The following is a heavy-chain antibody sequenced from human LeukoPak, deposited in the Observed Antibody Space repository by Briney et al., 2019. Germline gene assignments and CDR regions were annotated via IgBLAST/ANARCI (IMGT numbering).Heavy chain of an antibody. CDR1: GFTFSSYS. D-gene: IGHD3-10*01. CDR2: ISSSSSTI. V-gene: IGHV3-48*01. Sequence: GGSLRLSCAASGFTFSSYSMNWVRQAPGKGLEWVSYISSSSSTIYYADSVKGRFTISRDNAKNSLYLQTNSLRAEDTAVYYCARGYYGSGSNPSRNYYMDVWGKGTTVTVSS. J-gene: IGHJ6*03. CDR3: ARGYYGSGSNPSRNYYMDV.